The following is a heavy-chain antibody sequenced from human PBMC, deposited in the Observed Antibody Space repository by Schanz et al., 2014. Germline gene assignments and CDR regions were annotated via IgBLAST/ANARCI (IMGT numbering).Heavy chain of an antibody. CDR3: ARHMGRLSSSRGNYFDY. CDR2: IYHSGST. J-gene: IGHJ4*02. V-gene: IGHV4-39*01. Sequence: QLQLQESGPGLVKPSETLSLTCTVSGGSISSSSYFWGWIRQPPGKGLEWIGSIYHSGSTYNNPPPRSRAPIPVDTSKNQSPRKLSSVTAADTALYYCARHMGRLSSSRGNYFDYWGQGTLVTVSS. CDR1: GGSISSSSYF. D-gene: IGHD6-13*01.